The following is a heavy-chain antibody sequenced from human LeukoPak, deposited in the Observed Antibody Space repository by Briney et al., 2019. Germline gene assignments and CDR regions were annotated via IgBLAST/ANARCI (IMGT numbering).Heavy chain of an antibody. CDR1: GGSISNFY. D-gene: IGHD4-23*01. V-gene: IGHV4-59*01. Sequence: PSETLSLTCTVSGGSISNFYWSWIRQPRGKGVEGLGDIYYSGTTNYNPSLKRRLTISLDTSENQYSLKLTSVNAADTAVYYCARIDAVDATPSSFDYWGEGTMVTVCS. CDR2: IYYSGTT. CDR3: ARIDAVDATPSSFDY. J-gene: IGHJ4*02.